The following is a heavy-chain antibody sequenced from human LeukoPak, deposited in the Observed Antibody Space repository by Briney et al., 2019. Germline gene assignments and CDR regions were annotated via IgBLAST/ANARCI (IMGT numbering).Heavy chain of an antibody. CDR1: GGSISSYY. CDR2: IYYSGST. D-gene: IGHD4-17*01. CDR3: ARGIYTVTTEIDY. Sequence: SETLSLTCTVSGGSISSYYWSWIRQPPGKGLEWIGYIYYSGSTNYNPSLKSRVTISVDTSKNQFSLKLSSVTAADTAVYYCARGIYTVTTEIDYWGQGTLVTVSS. J-gene: IGHJ4*02. V-gene: IGHV4-59*08.